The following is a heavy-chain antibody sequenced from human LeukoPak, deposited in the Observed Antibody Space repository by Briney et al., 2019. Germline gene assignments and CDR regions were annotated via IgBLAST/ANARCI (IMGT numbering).Heavy chain of an antibody. Sequence: SGGSLRLSCAASGFTFSSYGMTWVRQAPGKGLEWVSYISSSSSTIYYADSVKGRFTISRDNAKNSLYLQLNSLRAEDTAVYYCARDLQLWYSGSDYWGQGTLVTVSS. CDR3: ARDLQLWYSGSDY. V-gene: IGHV3-48*01. D-gene: IGHD5-18*01. J-gene: IGHJ4*02. CDR1: GFTFSSYG. CDR2: ISSSSSTI.